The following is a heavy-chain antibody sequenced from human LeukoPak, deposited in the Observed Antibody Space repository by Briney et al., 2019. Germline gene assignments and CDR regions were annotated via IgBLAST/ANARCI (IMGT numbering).Heavy chain of an antibody. CDR1: GFTFSSYA. CDR3: ARERVVAAADAYYMDV. Sequence: GGSLRLSCAASGFTFSSYAMHWVRQAPGKGLEWVAVISYDGSNKYYADSVKGRFTISRDNSKNTLYLQMNSLRAEDTAVYYCARERVVAAADAYYMDVWGKGTTVTVSS. V-gene: IGHV3-30*04. CDR2: ISYDGSNK. D-gene: IGHD6-13*01. J-gene: IGHJ6*03.